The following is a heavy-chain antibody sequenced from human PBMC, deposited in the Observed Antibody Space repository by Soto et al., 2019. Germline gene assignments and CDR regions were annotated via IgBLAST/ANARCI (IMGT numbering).Heavy chain of an antibody. V-gene: IGHV4-39*01. J-gene: IGHJ4*02. D-gene: IGHD3-10*01. Sequence: QLQLQESGPGLVKPSETLSLTCTVSGGSISSSSYYWGWIRQPPGKGLEWIGSIYYSGSTYYNPSLKRRVTISVDTSKNQSSLKLRSVTAADTAVYYCARQRFAYFDYWGQGTLVTVSS. CDR3: ARQRFAYFDY. CDR1: GGSISSSSYY. CDR2: IYYSGST.